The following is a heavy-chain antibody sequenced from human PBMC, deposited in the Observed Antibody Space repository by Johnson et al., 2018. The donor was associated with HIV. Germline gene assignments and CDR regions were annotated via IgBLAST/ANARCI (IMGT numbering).Heavy chain of an antibody. J-gene: IGHJ3*02. CDR1: GFTVSSNY. CDR2: ISWNSGSI. CDR3: AKDGQSLSHDAFDI. V-gene: IGHV3-9*01. Sequence: EVQLVESGGGVVQPGGSLRLSCAASGFTVSSNYMSWVRQAPGKGLEWVSGISWNSGSIGYADSVKGRFTISRDNAKNSLYLQMNSLRAEDTALYYCAKDGQSLSHDAFDIWGQGTMVTVSS.